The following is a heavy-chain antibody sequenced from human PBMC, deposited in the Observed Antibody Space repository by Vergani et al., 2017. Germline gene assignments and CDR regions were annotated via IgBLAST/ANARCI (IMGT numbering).Heavy chain of an antibody. CDR3: ARGDYGILTGYRY. V-gene: IGHV1-46*03. CDR1: GYTFSNYY. D-gene: IGHD3-9*01. J-gene: IGHJ4*02. Sequence: QVQVVQSGAEVKKSGASVKVSCKTSGYTFSNYYMHWVRQAPGQGLEWMGIINPSGGHTNYAQKFQGRVTMTRVTSTRTVYMELSSLRSEDTAIYYWARGDYGILTGYRYWGQGTLVTVSA. CDR2: INPSGGHT.